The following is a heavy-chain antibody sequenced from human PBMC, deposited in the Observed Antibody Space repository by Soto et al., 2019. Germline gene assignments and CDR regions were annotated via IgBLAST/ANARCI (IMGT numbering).Heavy chain of an antibody. CDR1: GGSLTGYY. Sequence: QVQLQQWGAGLFKPSETLSLTCTVNGGSLTGYYWSWIRQPPGKGLEWIGEVKDGGSTNYSPSLRCRVSISADASMNHFSLRLNSVTAADTAVYFCARGQEGIVATHWDQGALVTVSS. V-gene: IGHV4-34*01. CDR3: ARGQEGIVATH. D-gene: IGHD5-12*01. CDR2: VKDGGST. J-gene: IGHJ4*02.